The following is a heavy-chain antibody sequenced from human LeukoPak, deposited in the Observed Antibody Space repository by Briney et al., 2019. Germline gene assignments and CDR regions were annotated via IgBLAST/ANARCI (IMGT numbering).Heavy chain of an antibody. D-gene: IGHD3-22*01. V-gene: IGHV4-34*01. J-gene: IGHJ4*02. Sequence: SETLSLTCAVYGGSFSGYYWSWIRQPPGKGLEWIGEINHSGSTNYNPSLKSRVTISVDTSKNQFSLKLSSVTAADTAVYFCAGGGYYDSSGYYYVRVLHFWGQGTLVTVSS. CDR1: GGSFSGYY. CDR2: INHSGST. CDR3: AGGGYYDSSGYYYVRVLHF.